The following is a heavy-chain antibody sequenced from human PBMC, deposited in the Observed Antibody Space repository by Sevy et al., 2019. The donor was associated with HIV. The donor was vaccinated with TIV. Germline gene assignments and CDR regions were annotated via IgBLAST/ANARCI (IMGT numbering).Heavy chain of an antibody. CDR1: GFTFSSYS. CDR2: ISSSSSYI. V-gene: IGHV3-21*01. J-gene: IGHJ4*02. CDR3: ARGRAGGDFDY. D-gene: IGHD3-16*01. Sequence: AGSLRLSCAASGFTFSSYSMNWVRQAPGKELEWVSSISSSSSYIYYADSVKGRFTISRDNAKNSLYLQMNSLRAEDTAVYYCARGRAGGDFDYWGQGTLVTVSS.